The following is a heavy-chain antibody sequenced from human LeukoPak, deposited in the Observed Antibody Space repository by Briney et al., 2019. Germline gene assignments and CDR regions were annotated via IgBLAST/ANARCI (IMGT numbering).Heavy chain of an antibody. J-gene: IGHJ4*02. CDR1: GFTFSGYS. D-gene: IGHD2-2*01. CDR2: VSSRSSTI. V-gene: IGHV3-48*02. CDR3: ARSIGYCSSTSCYYFDY. Sequence: GGSLRLSCAASGFTFSGYSMNWVRQAPGKGLEWVSYVSSRSSTIYYADSVKGRFTISRDNAKNSLYLQMNSLRDEDTAVYYCARSIGYCSSTSCYYFDYWGQGTLVTVSS.